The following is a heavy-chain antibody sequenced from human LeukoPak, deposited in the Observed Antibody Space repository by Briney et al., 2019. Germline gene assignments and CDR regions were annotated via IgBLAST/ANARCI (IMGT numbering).Heavy chain of an antibody. CDR1: GFTVSSNY. CDR2: IYSGGST. V-gene: IGHV3-53*01. D-gene: IGHD3-22*01. J-gene: IGHJ4*02. CDR3: ARGHYYFDTSGYLYY. Sequence: GGSLILSCAASGFTVSSNYMSWVRQAPGKGLEWVSVIYSGGSTYYADSVKGRFTISRDNSKNTLYLQMNSLRAEDTAVYYCARGHYYFDTSGYLYYWGQGTLVTVSS.